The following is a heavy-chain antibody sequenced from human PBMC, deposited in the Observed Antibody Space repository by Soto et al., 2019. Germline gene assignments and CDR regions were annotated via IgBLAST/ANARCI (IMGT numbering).Heavy chain of an antibody. D-gene: IGHD2-2*01. Sequence: LXLSCAASGFTFSTYCMHWVRQAPGKGLEWVAVISYDGSNKYYADSVKGRFTVSRDNSKNTLYLQMNSLRAEDTAVYYCAKDSCSTTTCSTSAFDLWGQGTMVTVSS. CDR1: GFTFSTYC. V-gene: IGHV3-30*18. J-gene: IGHJ3*01. CDR3: AKDSCSTTTCSTSAFDL. CDR2: ISYDGSNK.